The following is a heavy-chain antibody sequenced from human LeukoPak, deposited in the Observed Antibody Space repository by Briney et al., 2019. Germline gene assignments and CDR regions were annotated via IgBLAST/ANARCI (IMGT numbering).Heavy chain of an antibody. Sequence: PGGSLRLSCAASGFSFSNYAMSWVRQAPGKGLEWVSGIGGSGGSTYYADSIYADSVKGRFTISRDNSKNTLYLQMNSLRAEDTAVYYCAKVHDGYYCDWYGRLVNYWGQGTLVTVSS. CDR3: AKVHDGYYCDWYGRLVNY. D-gene: IGHD3-22*01. V-gene: IGHV3-23*01. CDR1: GFSFSNYA. CDR2: IGGSGGST. J-gene: IGHJ4*02.